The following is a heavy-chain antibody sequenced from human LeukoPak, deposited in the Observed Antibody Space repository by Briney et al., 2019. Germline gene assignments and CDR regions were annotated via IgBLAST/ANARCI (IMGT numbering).Heavy chain of an antibody. CDR2: ISSSSSYT. Sequence: PGGSLRLSCAASGFTFSDYYMSWIRQAPGKGLEWVSYISSSSSYTNYADSVTGRFTISRDNAKNSLYLQMNSLRAEDTAVYYCARGGWTDSSSHDYWGQGTLVTVSS. D-gene: IGHD6-13*01. CDR1: GFTFSDYY. V-gene: IGHV3-11*05. J-gene: IGHJ4*02. CDR3: ARGGWTDSSSHDY.